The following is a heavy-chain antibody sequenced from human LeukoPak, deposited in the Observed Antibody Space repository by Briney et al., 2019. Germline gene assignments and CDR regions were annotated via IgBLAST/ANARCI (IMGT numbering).Heavy chain of an antibody. CDR3: ARDADTSGSYWYFDL. D-gene: IGHD3-22*01. V-gene: IGHV3-33*01. Sequence: GRSLRLSCAASGFTLSYYGMHWVRQAPGKGLEWVALIWSDGTNENYADSVKGRFTISRDTSRNTLYLQMHSLRAEDTAVYYCARDADTSGSYWYFDLWGRGTQVTVSS. J-gene: IGHJ2*01. CDR2: IWSDGTNE. CDR1: GFTLSYYG.